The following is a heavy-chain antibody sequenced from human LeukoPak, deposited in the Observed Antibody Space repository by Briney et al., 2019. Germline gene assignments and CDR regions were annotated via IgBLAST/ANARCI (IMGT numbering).Heavy chain of an antibody. CDR3: ARPSEDTTYYYYMDV. CDR2: IYYSGST. Sequence: PSETLSLTCTVSGGSVSSSNYYWGWIRQPPGKGLEWIGSIYYSGSTYYNPSLKSRVTISVDASKNQFSLKLSSVTAADTAVYYCARPSEDTTYYYYMDVWGKGTTVTISS. D-gene: IGHD2-15*01. V-gene: IGHV4-39*01. CDR1: GGSVSSSNYY. J-gene: IGHJ6*03.